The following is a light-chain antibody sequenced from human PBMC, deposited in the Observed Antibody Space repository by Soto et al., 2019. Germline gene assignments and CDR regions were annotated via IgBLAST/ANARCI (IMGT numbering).Light chain of an antibody. Sequence: QSVLTQPPSVSAAPGQKVTISCSGSGSNIGNNYVSWYQQLPGTAPKLLIYDSNKRPSGIPDRFSGSKSGTSATLGITGLQTGDEADYYCGTWDSSLSAYVFETGTRSP. V-gene: IGLV1-51*01. J-gene: IGLJ1*01. CDR1: GSNIGNNY. CDR2: DSN. CDR3: GTWDSSLSAYV.